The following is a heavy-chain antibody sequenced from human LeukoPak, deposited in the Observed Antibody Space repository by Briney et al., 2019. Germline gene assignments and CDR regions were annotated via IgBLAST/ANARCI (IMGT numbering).Heavy chain of an antibody. CDR1: GFTFSDYY. V-gene: IGHV3-11*01. CDR3: ARDLPITMIVAQYSGGMDV. D-gene: IGHD3-22*01. Sequence: GGSLRLSCAASGFTFSDYYMSWIRQAPGKGLEWVSYISSSGGTIYYADSVKGRFTISRDNAKNSLYLQMNSLRAEDTAVYYCARDLPITMIVAQYSGGMDVWGQGTTVTVSS. J-gene: IGHJ6*02. CDR2: ISSSGGTI.